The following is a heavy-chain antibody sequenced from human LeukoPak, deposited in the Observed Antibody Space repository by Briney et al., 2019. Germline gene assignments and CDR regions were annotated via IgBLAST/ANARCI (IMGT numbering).Heavy chain of an antibody. CDR1: GGSFSSYA. D-gene: IGHD6-13*01. CDR2: ISYDGSNK. CDR3: ARDSVAAAGTIDY. Sequence: LSLTCTVSGGSFSSYAMHWVRQAPGKGLEWVAVISYDGSNKYYADSVKGRFTISRDNSKNTLYLQMNSLRAEDTAVYYCARDSVAAAGTIDYWGQGTLVTVSS. V-gene: IGHV3-30*04. J-gene: IGHJ4*02.